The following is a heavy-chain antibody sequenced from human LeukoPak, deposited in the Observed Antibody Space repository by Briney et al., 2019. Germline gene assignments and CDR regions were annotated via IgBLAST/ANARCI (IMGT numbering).Heavy chain of an antibody. V-gene: IGHV1-69*04. Sequence: ASVKVSCKASGGTFSSYTISWVRQAPGQGLEWMGRIIPILGIANYAQKFQGRVTITADKSTSTAYMELSSLRSEDTAVYYCARESVVPAAESYNWFDPWGQGTLVTVSS. CDR3: ARESVVPAAESYNWFDP. CDR2: IIPILGIA. D-gene: IGHD2-2*01. CDR1: GGTFSSYT. J-gene: IGHJ5*02.